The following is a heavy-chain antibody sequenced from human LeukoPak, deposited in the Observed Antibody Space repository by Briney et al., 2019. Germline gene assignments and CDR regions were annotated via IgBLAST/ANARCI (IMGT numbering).Heavy chain of an antibody. J-gene: IGHJ5*02. CDR2: INHSGST. V-gene: IGHV4-4*02. CDR1: GGSISSSNW. Sequence: PSETLSLTCAVSGGSISSSNWWSWVRQPPGKGLEWIGEINHSGSTNYNPSLKSRVTISVDTSKNQFSLKLSSVTAADTAVYYCARGLNYSPGPFDPWGQGTLVTVSP. D-gene: IGHD2-15*01. CDR3: ARGLNYSPGPFDP.